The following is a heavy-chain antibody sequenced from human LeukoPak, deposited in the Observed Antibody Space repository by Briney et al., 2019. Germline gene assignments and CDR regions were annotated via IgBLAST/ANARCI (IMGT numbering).Heavy chain of an antibody. D-gene: IGHD1-26*01. CDR1: GFTFTNYA. CDR3: AKLLRGIPDAFDI. CDR2: ISGSAGYT. J-gene: IGHJ3*02. V-gene: IGHV3-23*01. Sequence: PGGSLRLSCAASGFTFTNYAMTWVRQAPGKGLEWVSTISGSAGYTYFADSVKGRFAISRDNSKNTLYLQISSLRAEDTALYYCAKLLRGIPDAFDIWGQGTMVTVSS.